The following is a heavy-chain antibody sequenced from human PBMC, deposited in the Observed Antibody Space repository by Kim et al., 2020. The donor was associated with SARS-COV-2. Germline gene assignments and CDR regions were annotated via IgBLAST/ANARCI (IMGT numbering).Heavy chain of an antibody. J-gene: IGHJ4*02. CDR3: ATGYSGYDFPDY. CDR2: FDPEDGET. Sequence: ASVKVSCKVSGYTLTELSMHWVRQAPGKGLEWMGGFDPEDGETIYAQKFQGRVTMTEDTSTDTAYMELSSLRSEDTAVYYCATGYSGYDFPDYWGQGTLVTVSS. D-gene: IGHD5-12*01. V-gene: IGHV1-24*01. CDR1: GYTLTELS.